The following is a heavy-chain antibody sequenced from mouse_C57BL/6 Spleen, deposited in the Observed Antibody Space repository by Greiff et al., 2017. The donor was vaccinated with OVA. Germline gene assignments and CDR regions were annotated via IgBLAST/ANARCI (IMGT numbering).Heavy chain of an antibody. CDR2: IYPGDGDT. CDR1: GYAFSSSW. D-gene: IGHD1-1*01. Sequence: VQLQQSGPELVKPGASVKISCKASGYAFSSSWMNWVKQRPGKGLEWIGRIYPGDGDTNYNGKFKGKATLTADKSSSTAYMQLSSLTSEDSAVYFCAGYYGSSFYAMDYWGQGTSVTVSS. J-gene: IGHJ4*01. V-gene: IGHV1-82*01. CDR3: AGYYGSSFYAMDY.